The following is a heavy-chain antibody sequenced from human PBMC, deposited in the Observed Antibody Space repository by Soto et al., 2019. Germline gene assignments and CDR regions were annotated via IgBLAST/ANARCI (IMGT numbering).Heavy chain of an antibody. CDR3: ARDQPGPTSY. J-gene: IGHJ4*02. CDR2: IKEDGSEK. V-gene: IGHV3-7*01. CDR1: GFTFSSYW. Sequence: GGSLRLSCGGSGFTFSSYWMSWVRQAPGKGLEWVAIIKEDGSEKYYVDSVKGRFAISRDNAKNSLYLQMNSLRAEDTAVYYCARDQPGPTSYWGQGTLVTVSS.